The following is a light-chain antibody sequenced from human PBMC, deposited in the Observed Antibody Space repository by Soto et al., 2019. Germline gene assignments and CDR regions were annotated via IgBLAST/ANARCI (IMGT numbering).Light chain of an antibody. CDR3: AVWDDSLSGLWV. J-gene: IGLJ3*02. Sequence: QSVLTQPPSASGTPGQRVTVSCSGSSSNIGDNYVYWYQHLPGTAPKLLIYRNNQRPSGVPVRFSGSKSGTSASLAISGLRSEDEADYYCAVWDDSLSGLWVFGGGTKLTVL. CDR2: RNN. CDR1: SSNIGDNY. V-gene: IGLV1-47*01.